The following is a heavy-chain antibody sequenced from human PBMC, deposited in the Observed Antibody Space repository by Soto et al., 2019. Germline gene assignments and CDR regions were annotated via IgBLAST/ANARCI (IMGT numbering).Heavy chain of an antibody. Sequence: SVKVSCNAAGYTFTGYHMHWERHAPGQGLEVMGWISAYNGNTNYAQKLQGRVSMTTDTSTSTAYIELRSLRSDDTAVYYCPRLTTCRWSTSCYYYYGMDVWGQGTTLTVSS. D-gene: IGHD2-2*01. CDR3: PRLTTCRWSTSCYYYYGMDV. V-gene: IGHV1-18*04. CDR2: ISAYNGNT. CDR1: GYTFTGYH. J-gene: IGHJ6*02.